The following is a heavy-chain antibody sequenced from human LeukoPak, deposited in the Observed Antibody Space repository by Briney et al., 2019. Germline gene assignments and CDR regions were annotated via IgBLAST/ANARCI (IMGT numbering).Heavy chain of an antibody. V-gene: IGHV5-51*01. D-gene: IGHD5-24*01. CDR3: AKVVELATLTGDSYTYSYHTDV. CDR1: GYSFSTYW. CDR2: IYPGDSDT. Sequence: GESLKISCKGSGYSFSTYWIGWVRQMPGKGLEWMGFIYPGDSDTRYSPSFQGQVTISADKYISSAYLQWSSLKASDTAMYYCAKVVELATLTGDSYTYSYHTDVWGKGTAVTVSS. J-gene: IGHJ6*03.